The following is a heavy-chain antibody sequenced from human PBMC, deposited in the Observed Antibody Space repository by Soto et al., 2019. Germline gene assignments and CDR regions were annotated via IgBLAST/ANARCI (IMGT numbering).Heavy chain of an antibody. CDR3: ARGEEAGFGDLFGYNHMDV. D-gene: IGHD3-10*01. J-gene: IGHJ6*03. Sequence: PSETLSLTCAVYGGSFSGYYWSWIRQPPGKGLEWIGEINHSGSTNYNPSLKSRVTISVDTSKNQFSLKLSSVTAADTAMYYCARGEEAGFGDLFGYNHMDVWGKGTRVTVPS. V-gene: IGHV4-34*01. CDR1: GGSFSGYY. CDR2: INHSGST.